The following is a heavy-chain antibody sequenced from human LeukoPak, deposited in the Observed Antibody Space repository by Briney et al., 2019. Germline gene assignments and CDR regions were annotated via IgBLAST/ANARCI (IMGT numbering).Heavy chain of an antibody. D-gene: IGHD5-18*01. CDR3: ARELRDSYGYDY. J-gene: IGHJ4*02. CDR1: GFTFPNYA. Sequence: GGSLRLSCGASGFTFPNYAFSWVRQAPGRGLEWVSTIGGGGGMTFYADSVKGRFTISRDNSNNILYLQMNSLRAEDTAVYYCARELRDSYGYDYWGQGTLVTVSS. CDR2: IGGGGGMT. V-gene: IGHV3-23*01.